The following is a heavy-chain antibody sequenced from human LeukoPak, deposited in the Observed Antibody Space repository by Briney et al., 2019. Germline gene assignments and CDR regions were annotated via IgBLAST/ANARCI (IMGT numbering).Heavy chain of an antibody. V-gene: IGHV3-74*03. CDR3: ASLTSQYDY. CDR1: GLTFSNYL. D-gene: IGHD3-10*01. J-gene: IGHJ4*02. CDR2: INNYGSIT. Sequence: GGSLRLSCAASGLTFSNYLMQWVRQAPGKGLVWVSRINNYGSITTYADSVKGRFTISRDSAKNTLYLQMNSLRAEDTAVYYCASLTSQYDYWGLGTPVTVSS.